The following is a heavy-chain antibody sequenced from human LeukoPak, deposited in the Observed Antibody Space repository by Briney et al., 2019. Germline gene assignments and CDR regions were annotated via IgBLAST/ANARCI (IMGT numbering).Heavy chain of an antibody. CDR1: GGSISSSSYY. J-gene: IGHJ4*02. V-gene: IGHV4-39*07. Sequence: PSETLSLTCTVSGGSISSSSYYWGWIRQPPGKGLEWIGSIYYSGSTYYNPSLKSRVTISVDTSKNQFSLKLSSVTAADTAVYYCARTKSSSSRFTDYWGQGTLVTVSS. CDR2: IYYSGST. CDR3: ARTKSSSSRFTDY. D-gene: IGHD6-6*01.